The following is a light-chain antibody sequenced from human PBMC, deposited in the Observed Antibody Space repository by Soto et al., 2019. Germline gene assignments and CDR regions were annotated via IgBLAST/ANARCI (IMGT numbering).Light chain of an antibody. CDR3: QQRINWPPT. CDR1: QSVSSD. J-gene: IGKJ4*01. CDR2: DAS. Sequence: EIVLTQSPATLSLSPGERATLSCRASQSVSSDLAWYQQKPGQAPRLLIYDASNRATGIPARFSGSGSGTDFTLTISRREPEDLAVYYCQQRINWPPTVGGGTKVEIK. V-gene: IGKV3-11*01.